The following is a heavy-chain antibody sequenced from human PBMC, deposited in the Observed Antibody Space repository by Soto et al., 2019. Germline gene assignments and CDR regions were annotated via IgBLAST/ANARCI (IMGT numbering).Heavy chain of an antibody. CDR2: ISDSGGST. J-gene: IGHJ4*02. Sequence: EVQLLESGGGLVQPGGSLRLSCAVSGFTFKSYAMSWVRQAPGKGLKWVSTISDSGGSTSYADSVKGRLTISRDNSMNTLYLQMDSLRVEDTAVYYCVKRDLAYWGQGTLVTVSS. CDR3: VKRDLAY. V-gene: IGHV3-23*01. CDR1: GFTFKSYA.